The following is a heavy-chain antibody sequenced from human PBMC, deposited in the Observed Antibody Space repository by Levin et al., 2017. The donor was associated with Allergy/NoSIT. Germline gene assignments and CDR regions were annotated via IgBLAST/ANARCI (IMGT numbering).Heavy chain of an antibody. D-gene: IGHD6-19*01. CDR2: INWKGGRT. V-gene: IGHV3-20*04. Sequence: PGESLKISCAASGFTFDDYGMNWVRQAPGKGLEWVSGINWKGGRTGYADSVKGRFTISRDNAKNSLFLQMNSLRADHTALYYCARDKGIAVDRGCDYWGQGTLVTVSS. CDR3: ARDKGIAVDRGCDY. CDR1: GFTFDDYG. J-gene: IGHJ4*02.